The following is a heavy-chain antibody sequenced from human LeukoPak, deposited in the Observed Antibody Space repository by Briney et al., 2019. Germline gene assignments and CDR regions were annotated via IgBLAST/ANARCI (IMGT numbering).Heavy chain of an antibody. CDR3: AASAVLGSYHY. Sequence: SETLSLTCTVSGGSVRSYSWSWIRQPAGGGLEWIGHSHTSENANYHPSLKSRVTLSLDTSRNQFSLRLSPVTAADTALYYWAASAVLGSYHYWGQGSLVSVSS. D-gene: IGHD1-26*01. CDR1: GGSVRSYS. CDR2: SHTSENA. V-gene: IGHV4-4*07. J-gene: IGHJ4*02.